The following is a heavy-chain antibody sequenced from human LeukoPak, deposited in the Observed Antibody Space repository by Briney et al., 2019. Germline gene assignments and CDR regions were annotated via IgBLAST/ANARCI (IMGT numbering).Heavy chain of an antibody. CDR2: IYYTGRT. Sequence: SETLSLTCTVSGGSINSYYWSWIRQPPGKVLEWIGHIYYTGRTNYSPSLKSRVTISKDTSKNQFSLKLNSVTAADTAVYYCARGKYNYGSGSYPNWFDPWGQGTLVTVSS. CDR3: ARGKYNYGSGSYPNWFDP. CDR1: GGSINSYY. J-gene: IGHJ5*02. D-gene: IGHD3-10*01. V-gene: IGHV4-59*01.